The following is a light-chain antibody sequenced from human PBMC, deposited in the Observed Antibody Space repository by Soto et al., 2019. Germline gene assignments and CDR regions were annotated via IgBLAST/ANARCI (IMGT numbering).Light chain of an antibody. CDR1: QSVSSSY. CDR2: GAS. V-gene: IGKV3-20*01. CDR3: QPCGSLPLT. J-gene: IGKJ3*01. Sequence: EIVLTQSPGTLSLSPGERATLSCRASQSVSSSYLAWYQQKPCQAPRLLIYGASSKATGIPDRFSGRGSGTVFPLDISIFEPANFVVDFWQPCGSLPLTCRPGTKVDIK.